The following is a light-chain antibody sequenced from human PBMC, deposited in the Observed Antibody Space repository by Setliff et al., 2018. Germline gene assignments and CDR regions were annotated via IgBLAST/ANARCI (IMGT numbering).Light chain of an antibody. J-gene: IGLJ1*01. CDR2: GNN. Sequence: QSVLTQPPSVSGAPGQRVTISCTGTSSDIGAGYTVHWYQQVPGTAPKLLIYGNNNRPSGVPDRFSGSKSGTSASLAITGLQSEDEGDYYCAAWDDSLTGSYVFGTGTKVTVL. CDR1: SSDIGAGYT. CDR3: AAWDDSLTGSYV. V-gene: IGLV1-40*01.